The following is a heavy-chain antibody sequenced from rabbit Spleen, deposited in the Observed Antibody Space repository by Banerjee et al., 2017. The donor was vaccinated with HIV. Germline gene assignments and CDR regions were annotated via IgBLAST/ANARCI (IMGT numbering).Heavy chain of an antibody. CDR1: GFDFSSYY. J-gene: IGHJ4*01. Sequence: QLKESGGGLVQPGESLKLFCKASGFDFSSYYMNWVRQAPGKGLEWIGYIDLVFGSTYYANWVNGRFTISSHNAQNTLYLQLNSLTVADTATYFCVRGASSTGYYSLWGPGTLVTVS. CDR2: IDLVFGST. D-gene: IGHD1-1*01. CDR3: VRGASSTGYYSL. V-gene: IGHV1S7*01.